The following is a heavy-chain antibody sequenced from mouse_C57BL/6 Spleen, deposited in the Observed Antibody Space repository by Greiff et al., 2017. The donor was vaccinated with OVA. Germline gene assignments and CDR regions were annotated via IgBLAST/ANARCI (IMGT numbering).Heavy chain of an antibody. CDR2: INPSSGYT. Sequence: VQLQQSGAELAKPGASVKLSCKASGYTFTSYWMHWVKQRPGQGLEWIGYINPSSGYTKYNQKFKDKATLTADKSSSTAYMQLSSLTYEDSAVYYCASNDYDRGYFDYWGQGTTLAVSS. CDR3: ASNDYDRGYFDY. J-gene: IGHJ2*01. D-gene: IGHD2-4*01. V-gene: IGHV1-7*01. CDR1: GYTFTSYW.